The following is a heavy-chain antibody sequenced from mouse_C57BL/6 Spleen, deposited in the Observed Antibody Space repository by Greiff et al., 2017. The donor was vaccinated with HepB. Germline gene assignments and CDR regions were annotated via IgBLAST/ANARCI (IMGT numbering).Heavy chain of an antibody. CDR2: ISGGGGNT. CDR3: ARHGGDYGLRFAY. V-gene: IGHV5-9*01. J-gene: IGHJ3*01. CDR1: GFTFSSYT. D-gene: IGHD2-4*01. Sequence: EVQLQQSGGGLVKPGGSLKLSWAASGFTFSSYTMSWVRQTPEKRLEWVATISGGGGNTYYPDSVKGRFTISRDNAKNTLYLQMSSLRSEDTALYYCARHGGDYGLRFAYWGQGTLVTVSA.